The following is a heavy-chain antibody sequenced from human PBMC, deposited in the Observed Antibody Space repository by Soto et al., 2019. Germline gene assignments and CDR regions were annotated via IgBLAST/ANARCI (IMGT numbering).Heavy chain of an antibody. Sequence: QVQLVQSGAEVKKPGASVKVSCKASGYTFTSYGISWVRQAPGQGLEWMGWISAYNGNTNYAQKRQGRVTMTTDTATSTAYMELRSLRSDDTAVYYCARERITVFGVPVTPFDYWGQGTLVTVSS. CDR3: ARERITVFGVPVTPFDY. CDR2: ISAYNGNT. CDR1: GYTFTSYG. V-gene: IGHV1-18*01. J-gene: IGHJ4*02. D-gene: IGHD3-3*01.